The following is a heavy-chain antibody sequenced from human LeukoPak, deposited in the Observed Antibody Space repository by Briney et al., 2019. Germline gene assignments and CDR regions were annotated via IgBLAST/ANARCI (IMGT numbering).Heavy chain of an antibody. CDR1: GFTFSSYS. D-gene: IGHD6-19*01. J-gene: IGHJ4*02. CDR3: ARDFTQWLVDPELDY. CDR2: ISSSSSYI. V-gene: IGHV3-21*01. Sequence: GGSLRLSCAASGFTFSSYSMNWVRQAPGKGLEWVSSISSSSSYIYYADSVKGRFTISRDNVKNSLYLQMNSLRAEDTAVYYCARDFTQWLVDPELDYWGQGTLVTVSS.